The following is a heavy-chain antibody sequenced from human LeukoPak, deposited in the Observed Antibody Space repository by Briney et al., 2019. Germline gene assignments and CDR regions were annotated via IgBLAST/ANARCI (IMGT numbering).Heavy chain of an antibody. CDR1: GFTVSGNY. V-gene: IGHV3-53*01. Sequence: PTGGSLRLSCAVSGFTVSGNYMSWVRQAPGKGLEWVSLIYSGGTTYYADSVKGRFTISRDNSKNTLYLHMHSLRADDTALYYCAKDLHGAFDYWGQGILVTVSS. CDR3: AKDLHGAFDY. J-gene: IGHJ4*02. CDR2: IYSGGTT. D-gene: IGHD3-10*01.